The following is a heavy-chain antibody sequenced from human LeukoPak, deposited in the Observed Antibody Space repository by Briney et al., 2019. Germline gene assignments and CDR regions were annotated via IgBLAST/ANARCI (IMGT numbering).Heavy chain of an antibody. J-gene: IGHJ4*02. V-gene: IGHV1-18*01. Sequence: ASVKVSCKASGYTFTSCDINWVRQAPGQGLEWMGWISAYNGNTNYAQKLQGRVTMTTDTSTSTAYMELRSLRSDDTAVYYCARAVAAAGSVDYWGQGTLDTVSS. CDR3: ARAVAAAGSVDY. CDR1: GYTFTSCD. D-gene: IGHD6-13*01. CDR2: ISAYNGNT.